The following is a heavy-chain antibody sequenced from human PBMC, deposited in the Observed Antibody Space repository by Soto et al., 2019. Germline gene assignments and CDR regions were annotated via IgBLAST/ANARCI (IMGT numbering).Heavy chain of an antibody. V-gene: IGHV4-30-4*01. CDR2: IYYSGSS. Sequence: PSETLSLTCSVSGGSISSGYYYWSWIRQPPGKGLEWIGNIYYSGSSYYNPSLKSRLTISVDTTKNQFSLQLKSMTAADTAVYYCAKLSCTSSTCYFPGWFDPWGQGTLVTVSS. D-gene: IGHD2-2*01. CDR3: AKLSCTSSTCYFPGWFDP. CDR1: GGSISSGYYY. J-gene: IGHJ5*02.